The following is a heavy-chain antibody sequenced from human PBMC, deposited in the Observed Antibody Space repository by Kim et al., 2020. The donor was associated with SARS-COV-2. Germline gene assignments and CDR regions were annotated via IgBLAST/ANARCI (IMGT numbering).Heavy chain of an antibody. CDR2: IYSGGST. V-gene: IGHV3-53*01. CDR1: GFTISRNY. Sequence: GGSLRLSCAASGFTISRNYMNWVRQAPGEGLEGVSVIYSGGSTLYADSVKGRFTVSRDLSKSTVYLQMNSLRADDTAVYYCAGSGAYSYYGMDVWGQGTTVTVS. D-gene: IGHD4-4*01. J-gene: IGHJ6*01. CDR3: AGSGAYSYYGMDV.